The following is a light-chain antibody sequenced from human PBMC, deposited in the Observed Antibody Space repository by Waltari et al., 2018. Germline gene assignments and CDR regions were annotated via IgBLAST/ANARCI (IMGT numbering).Light chain of an antibody. V-gene: IGLV1-40*01. J-gene: IGLJ3*02. CDR3: QSYDSSLSVNWV. Sequence: QSVLTQPPSVSGAPGQRVTIPCTGSSSNIGAGSDVHWYQQLPGTAPKLLIYGNSNRPSGVPDRFSGSKSGTSASLAITGLQAEDEADYYCQSYDSSLSVNWVFGGGTKLTVL. CDR1: SSNIGAGSD. CDR2: GNS.